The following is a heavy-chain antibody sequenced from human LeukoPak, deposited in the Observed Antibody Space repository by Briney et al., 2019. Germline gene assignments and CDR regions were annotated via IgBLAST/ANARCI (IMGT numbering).Heavy chain of an antibody. Sequence: GASVKVSCKASGYTFTTYDLNWVRQATGQGLEWMGWMNPNSGNTGYAQKFQGRVTMTRNTSISTAYMELNNLTSEDTAVYYCARDGYYGSGSYYILPLDYWGQGTLVTVSS. CDR1: GYTFTTYD. V-gene: IGHV1-8*01. CDR2: MNPNSGNT. J-gene: IGHJ4*02. D-gene: IGHD3-10*01. CDR3: ARDGYYGSGSYYILPLDY.